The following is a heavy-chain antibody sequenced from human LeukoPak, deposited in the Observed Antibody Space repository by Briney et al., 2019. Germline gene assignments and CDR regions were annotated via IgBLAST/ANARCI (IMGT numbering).Heavy chain of an antibody. D-gene: IGHD6-19*01. V-gene: IGHV1-2*02. J-gene: IGHJ4*02. CDR3: ARDSKVTGTSFDS. Sequence: ASVKVSCKASGHMFTDYYMHWVRQAPGQGLEWMGWMNVDRGGTKYAQKFQGRVTMTRDTSISTAFMDLTRLRSDDTAVYYCARDSKVTGTSFDSWGQGTLVTVSS. CDR2: MNVDRGGT. CDR1: GHMFTDYY.